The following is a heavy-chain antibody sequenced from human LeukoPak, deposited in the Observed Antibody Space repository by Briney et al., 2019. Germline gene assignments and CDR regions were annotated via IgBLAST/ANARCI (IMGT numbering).Heavy chain of an antibody. V-gene: IGHV4-4*02. CDR2: TSHDGYA. D-gene: IGHD5-18*01. J-gene: IGHJ4*02. Sequence: SGTLSLTCAVSGGSITTNTWWSWVRQPPGKGLEWIGQTSHDGYADYSPSLKSRVTISVDKSKNQLSLKLNSVTAADSAVYYCARARMRRGYSYGYFDYWGQGTLVTVSS. CDR3: ARARMRRGYSYGYFDY. CDR1: GGSITTNTW.